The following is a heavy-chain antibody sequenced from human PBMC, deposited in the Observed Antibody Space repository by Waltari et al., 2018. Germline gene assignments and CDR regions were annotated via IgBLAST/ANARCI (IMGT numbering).Heavy chain of an antibody. V-gene: IGHV5-10-1*03. J-gene: IGHJ6*02. CDR3: ARHSGSSSWNYYYYGMDV. Sequence: EVQLVQSGAEVKKPGESLRISCKGSGYSFTSYWISWVRQMPGKGLEWMGRIDPSDSDTNYSPSFQGHVTISADKSISTAYLQWSSLKASDTAMYYCARHSGSSSWNYYYYGMDVWGQGTTVTVSS. CDR1: GYSFTSYW. CDR2: IDPSDSDT. D-gene: IGHD6-13*01.